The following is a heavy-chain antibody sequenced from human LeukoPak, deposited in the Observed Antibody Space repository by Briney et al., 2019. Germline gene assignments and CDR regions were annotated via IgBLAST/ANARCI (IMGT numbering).Heavy chain of an antibody. Sequence: SETLSLTCAIYGGSFSGYYWSWVRQPPGKGLEWIGEINHRGSTNYNPSLKSRVTISVDTSRNSFSLELSSVTAADTAVYYCARAEVLPDYFDNSGAFDYWGQGTLVTVSS. CDR3: ARAEVLPDYFDNSGAFDY. V-gene: IGHV4-34*01. CDR2: INHRGST. D-gene: IGHD3-22*01. J-gene: IGHJ4*02. CDR1: GGSFSGYY.